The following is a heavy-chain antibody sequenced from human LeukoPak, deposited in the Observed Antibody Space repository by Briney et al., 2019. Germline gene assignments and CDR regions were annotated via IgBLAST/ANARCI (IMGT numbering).Heavy chain of an antibody. J-gene: IGHJ3*02. Sequence: GGSLRLSCAASGFTFSSYSMNWVRQAPGKGLEWVSSISSSSSYIYYADSVKGRFTISRDNAKNSLYLQMNSLRAEDTAVYYCARDTPIVLIGAFDIWGQGTMVTVFS. CDR3: ARDTPIVLIGAFDI. CDR1: GFTFSSYS. V-gene: IGHV3-21*01. D-gene: IGHD2-8*01. CDR2: ISSSSSYI.